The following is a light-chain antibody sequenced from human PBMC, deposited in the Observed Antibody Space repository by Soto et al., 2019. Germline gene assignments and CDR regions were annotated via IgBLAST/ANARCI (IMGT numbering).Light chain of an antibody. CDR1: GSDVGGYNY. V-gene: IGLV2-8*01. Sequence: QSVLTQPPSASGSPGQSATISCTGTGSDVGGYNYVSWYQQHPGRAPKLMIYEVSTRPSGVPDRLSGSKSGTTASLTISGLQAEDEADYYCCSYAGSPYVFGTGTKVTVL. CDR3: CSYAGSPYV. J-gene: IGLJ1*01. CDR2: EVS.